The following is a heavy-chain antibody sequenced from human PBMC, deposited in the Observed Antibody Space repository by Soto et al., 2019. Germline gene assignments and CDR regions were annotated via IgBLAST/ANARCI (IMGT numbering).Heavy chain of an antibody. V-gene: IGHV1-2*02. CDR1: GYTFTGYY. J-gene: IGHJ5*02. D-gene: IGHD3-9*01. CDR2: INPNSGGT. Sequence: ASVKVSCKASGYTFTGYYMHWVRQAPGQGLEWMGWINPNSGGTNYAQKFQGRVTMTRDTSISTAYMELSRLRSDDTAVYYCAREILTGYYDTLDPWGKGTLVPVSS. CDR3: AREILTGYYDTLDP.